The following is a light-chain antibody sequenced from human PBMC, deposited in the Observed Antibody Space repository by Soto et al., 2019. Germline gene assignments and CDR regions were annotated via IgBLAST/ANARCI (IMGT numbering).Light chain of an antibody. CDR1: SSDVGGYDL. Sequence: QSALTQPPSASGSPGQSVTISCTGTSSDVGGYDLFSGYQQHPGNAPKIIIYEVNRRPSGVPDRFSGSKSGNTASLTVSGLQAEDEADYYGRSYAGSNNVRVFGGGTKLTVL. J-gene: IGLJ3*02. CDR2: EVN. CDR3: RSYAGSNNVRV. V-gene: IGLV2-8*01.